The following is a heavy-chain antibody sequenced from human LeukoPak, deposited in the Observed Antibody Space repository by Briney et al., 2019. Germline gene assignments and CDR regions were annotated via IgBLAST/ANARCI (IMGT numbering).Heavy chain of an antibody. CDR3: AIRFSSSWYSDAFDI. Sequence: SETLSLTCTVSGGSISSYYFGWVRQPPGKGLEWIGSIYRSETTSWIYPSGSTSYNPSLNSRVTISVDTSKNQYSLRLDSVTAADTAVYYCAIRFSSSWYSDAFDIWGQGTMVTVSS. CDR1: GGSISSYY. V-gene: IGHV4-38-2*02. J-gene: IGHJ3*02. CDR2: IYRSETT. D-gene: IGHD6-13*01.